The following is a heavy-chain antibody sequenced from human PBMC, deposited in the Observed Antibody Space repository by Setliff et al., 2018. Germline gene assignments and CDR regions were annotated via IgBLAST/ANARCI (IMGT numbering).Heavy chain of an antibody. CDR3: ARGPNLYGDLDS. V-gene: IGHV4-39*01. J-gene: IGHJ4*02. CDR2: LYXSGST. CDR1: GGFINNGDYN. Sequence: SETLSLTCTVSGGFINNGDYNWGWVRQPPGEGLECVGSLYXSGSTYYNXSLKSRVTISVDTSKTQFSLNLRFVTAADTAVYYCARGPNLYGDLDSWGLGTLVTVSS. D-gene: IGHD4-17*01.